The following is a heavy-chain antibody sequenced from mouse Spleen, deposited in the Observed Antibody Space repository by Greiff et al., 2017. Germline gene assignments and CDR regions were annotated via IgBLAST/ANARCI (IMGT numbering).Heavy chain of an antibody. CDR1: GFTFSSYA. CDR3: ARQDYDYDDGVFDY. J-gene: IGHJ2*01. CDR2: ISSGGSYT. Sequence: VQLKESGGGLVKPGGSLKLSCAASGFTFSSYAMSWVRQTPEKRLEWVATISSGGSYTYYPDSVKGRFTISRDNAKNTLYLQMSSLRSEDTAMYYCARQDYDYDDGVFDYWGQGTTLTVSS. D-gene: IGHD2-4*01. V-gene: IGHV5-9-3*01.